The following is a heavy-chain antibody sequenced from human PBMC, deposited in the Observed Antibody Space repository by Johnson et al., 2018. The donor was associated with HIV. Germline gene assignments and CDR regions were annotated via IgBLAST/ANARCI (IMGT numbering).Heavy chain of an antibody. CDR2: IRYDGSNK. CDR1: GFTFSSYG. J-gene: IGHJ3*02. V-gene: IGHV3-30*02. D-gene: IGHD3-22*01. Sequence: MQLVESGGGVVQPGGSLRLSCAASGFTFSSYGMHWVRQAPGKGLEWVAFIRYDGSNKYYADSVKGRFTISRDNSKNTLYLQMNSLRAEDKAVYYCGGSYYYDSSGYYARNAFDIWGQGTMVTVSS. CDR3: GGSYYYDSSGYYARNAFDI.